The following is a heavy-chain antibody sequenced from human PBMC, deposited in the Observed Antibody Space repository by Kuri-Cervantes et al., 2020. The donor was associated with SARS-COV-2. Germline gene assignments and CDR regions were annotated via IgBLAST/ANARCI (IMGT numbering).Heavy chain of an antibody. V-gene: IGHV3-66*03. D-gene: IGHD1-26*01. Sequence: GGSLRLSCAASGFTVSSNYMSWVRQAPGKGLEWVSVIYSCGSTYYADSVKGRFTISRDNSKNTLYLQMNSLRAEDTAVYYCANSLLLSLDYWGQGTLVTVSS. J-gene: IGHJ4*02. CDR2: IYSCGST. CDR1: GFTVSSNY. CDR3: ANSLLLSLDY.